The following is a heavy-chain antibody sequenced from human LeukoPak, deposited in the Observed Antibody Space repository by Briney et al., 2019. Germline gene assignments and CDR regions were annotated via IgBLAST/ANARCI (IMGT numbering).Heavy chain of an antibody. CDR1: GGTFSSYA. CDR2: INPNSGGT. V-gene: IGHV1-2*02. CDR3: ARDGRESGIAARRGLVYY. D-gene: IGHD6-6*01. J-gene: IGHJ4*02. Sequence: GASVKVSCKASGGTFSSYAISWVRQAPGQGLEWMGWINPNSGGTNYAQKFQGRVTMTRDTSISTAYMELSRLRSDDTAVYYCARDGRESGIAARRGLVYYWGQGTLVTVSS.